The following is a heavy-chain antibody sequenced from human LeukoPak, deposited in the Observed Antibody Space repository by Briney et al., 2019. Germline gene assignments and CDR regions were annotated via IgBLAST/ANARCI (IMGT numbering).Heavy chain of an antibody. J-gene: IGHJ3*02. Sequence: SETLSLTCAVYGGSFSGYYWSWIRQPPGKGLEWIGEINHSGSTNYNPSLKSRVTISVDTSKNQFSLKLSSVTAADTAVYYCARARYTYYYDSRGAFDIWGQGTMVTVSS. D-gene: IGHD3-22*01. CDR2: INHSGST. CDR1: GGSFSGYY. CDR3: ARARYTYYYDSRGAFDI. V-gene: IGHV4-34*01.